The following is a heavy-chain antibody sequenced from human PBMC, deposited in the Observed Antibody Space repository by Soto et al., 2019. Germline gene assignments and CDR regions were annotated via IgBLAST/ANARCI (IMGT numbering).Heavy chain of an antibody. CDR2: ISAYNGNT. CDR1: GYTFTSYG. J-gene: IGHJ4*02. Sequence: QVQLVQSGAEVKKPGASVKVSCKASGYTFTSYGISWVRQAPGQGLEWMGWISAYNGNTNYAQKLQGRVTMTTDTSTSTAYMELRSLRSDDTAMYYCARDLRDGYNGAYFDYWGQGTLVTVSS. V-gene: IGHV1-18*01. D-gene: IGHD5-12*01. CDR3: ARDLRDGYNGAYFDY.